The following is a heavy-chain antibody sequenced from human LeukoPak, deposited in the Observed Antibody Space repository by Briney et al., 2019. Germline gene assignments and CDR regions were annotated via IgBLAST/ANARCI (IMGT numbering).Heavy chain of an antibody. CDR2: INPNSGGT. CDR3: ATDTRGYCSGGSCLENWFDP. J-gene: IGHJ5*02. V-gene: IGHV1-2*02. Sequence: RASVKVSCKASGYTFTGYYMHWVRQAPGQGLEWMGWINPNSGGTNYAQKFQGRVTMTRDTSISTAYMELSSLRSEDTAVYYCATDTRGYCSGGSCLENWFDPWGQGTLVTVSS. CDR1: GYTFTGYY. D-gene: IGHD2-15*01.